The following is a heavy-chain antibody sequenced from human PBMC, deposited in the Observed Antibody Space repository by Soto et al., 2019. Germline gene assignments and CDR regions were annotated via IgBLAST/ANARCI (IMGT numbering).Heavy chain of an antibody. J-gene: IGHJ5*02. V-gene: IGHV1-3*01. Sequence: ASVNVSCKASGYTFTSYAMHWVRQAPGQRLEWVGWINAGNGNTKYSQKFQGRVTITRDTSASTAYMELSSLRSEDTAVYYCARGTGTTGGWFDPWGQGTLVTVSS. CDR1: GYTFTSYA. CDR2: INAGNGNT. CDR3: ARGTGTTGGWFDP. D-gene: IGHD1-7*01.